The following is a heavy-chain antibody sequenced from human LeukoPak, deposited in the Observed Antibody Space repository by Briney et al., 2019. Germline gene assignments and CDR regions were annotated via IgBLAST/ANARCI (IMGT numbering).Heavy chain of an antibody. CDR3: AKVWDDYVWGSYRVDY. V-gene: IGHV3-23*01. CDR2: ISASGGST. D-gene: IGHD3-16*02. CDR1: GFTFSGYA. Sequence: TGGSLRLSCAASGFTFSGYAMSWVRQAPGRGLEWVSAISASGGSTYYADSVKGRFAISRDNSKNTLYLQMNSLRAEDTAVYYCAKVWDDYVWGSYRVDYWGQGTLVTVSS. J-gene: IGHJ4*02.